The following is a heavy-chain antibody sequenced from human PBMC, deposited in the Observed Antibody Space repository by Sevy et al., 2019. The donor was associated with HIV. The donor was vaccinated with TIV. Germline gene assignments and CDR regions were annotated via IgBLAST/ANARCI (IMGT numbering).Heavy chain of an antibody. V-gene: IGHV3-49*03. Sequence: GGSLRLSCTTSGFTFDDYAMGWFRQAPGKGLEWVAFITRNSYEAYGGTTDYAASVKGRFIISRDDSKSVAFLQMSSLKTEDTAVYYCTRGLATADTPEYYFDYWGQGTLVTVSS. J-gene: IGHJ4*02. CDR3: TRGLATADTPEYYFDY. CDR1: GFTFDDYA. CDR2: ITRNSYEAYGGTT. D-gene: IGHD5-12*01.